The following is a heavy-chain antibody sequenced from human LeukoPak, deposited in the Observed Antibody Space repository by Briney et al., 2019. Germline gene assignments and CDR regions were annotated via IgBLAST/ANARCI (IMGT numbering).Heavy chain of an antibody. V-gene: IGHV3-53*04. D-gene: IGHD1-1*01. CDR1: GFVVSTNY. CDR2: IFSGGET. Sequence: PGGSLRLACAVSGFVVSTNYMTWVRQAPGKGLECVAVIFSGGETYYADSVKGRFTISRHTSKNTLYLQMDSLSPEDTAVYYCATEDSLERAFDNWGQGTLVTVS. J-gene: IGHJ4*02. CDR3: ATEDSLERAFDN.